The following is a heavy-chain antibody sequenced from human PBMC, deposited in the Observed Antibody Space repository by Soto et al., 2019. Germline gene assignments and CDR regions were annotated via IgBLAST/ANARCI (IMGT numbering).Heavy chain of an antibody. Sequence: GRSLRLSCAASGFTFSSYAMHWVRQAPGKGLEWVAVISYDGSNKYYADSVKGRFTISRDNSKNTLYLQMNSLRAEDTAVYYCARDRLTGGAFDIWGQGTMVTVSS. D-gene: IGHD1-20*01. CDR1: GFTFSSYA. CDR2: ISYDGSNK. J-gene: IGHJ3*02. CDR3: ARDRLTGGAFDI. V-gene: IGHV3-30*04.